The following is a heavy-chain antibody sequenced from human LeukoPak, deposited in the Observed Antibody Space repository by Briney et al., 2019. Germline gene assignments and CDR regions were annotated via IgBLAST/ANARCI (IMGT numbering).Heavy chain of an antibody. D-gene: IGHD1-7*01. V-gene: IGHV4-39*01. J-gene: IGHJ6*03. CDR1: GGSISSNNYY. CDR2: IYYSGST. CDR3: ARHNWNYGGPYYYYYYMDV. Sequence: SETLSLTCTVSGGSISSNNYYWGWIRQPPGKGLEWIGSIYYSGSTYYNPSLKSRVTISVDTSKNQFSLKLSSVTAADTAVYYCARHNWNYGGPYYYYYYMDVWGKGTTVTVSS.